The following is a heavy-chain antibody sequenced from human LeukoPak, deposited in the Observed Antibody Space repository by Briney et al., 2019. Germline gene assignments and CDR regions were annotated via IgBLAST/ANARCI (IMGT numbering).Heavy chain of an antibody. CDR1: GFTFSSYW. Sequence: GGSLRLSCAASGFTFSSYWMSWVRQAPGKGLEWVATIKEDGSKKYYVDSVRGRFTMSRDNPKNSLYLQMNSLRAEDTAISYCARGGGSGGKRTLVTVSS. V-gene: IGHV3-7*01. J-gene: IGHJ4*02. CDR3: ARGGGS. CDR2: IKEDGSKK. D-gene: IGHD3-16*01.